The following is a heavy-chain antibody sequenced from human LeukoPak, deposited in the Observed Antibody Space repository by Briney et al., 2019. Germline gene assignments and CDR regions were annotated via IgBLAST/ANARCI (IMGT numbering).Heavy chain of an antibody. CDR2: ISGSGGST. D-gene: IGHD2-2*01. Sequence: RASLRLSCAASGFSLSSYAMSWGRPAPEKGLGWVSAISGSGGSTNYADSVKGRFTISRDNSKITLYLQRNSLRAEDTAVYYCAKPLAEYQLLPRAFDIWGQGTMVTVSS. V-gene: IGHV3-23*01. CDR1: GFSLSSYA. J-gene: IGHJ3*02. CDR3: AKPLAEYQLLPRAFDI.